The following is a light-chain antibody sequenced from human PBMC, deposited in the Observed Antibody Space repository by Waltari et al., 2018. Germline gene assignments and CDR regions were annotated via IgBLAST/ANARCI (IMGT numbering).Light chain of an antibody. CDR3: SSYTSSSTPVV. CDR2: DVS. J-gene: IGLJ2*01. Sequence: QSALTQPASVSGSPGQSITISCTGPSSDVGGYNYVSWYQQHPGKAPKLMISDVSNRPSGVSNRFSGSKSGNTASLTISGLQAEDEADYYCSSYTSSSTPVVFGGGTKLTVL. CDR1: SSDVGGYNY. V-gene: IGLV2-14*03.